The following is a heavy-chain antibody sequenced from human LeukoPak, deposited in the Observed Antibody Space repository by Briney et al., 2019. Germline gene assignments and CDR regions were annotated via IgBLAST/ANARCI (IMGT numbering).Heavy chain of an antibody. Sequence: WVRQAPGKGLEWVANIKQDGSEKYYVDSVKGRFTISRDNAKNSLSLQMNSLRAEDTAVYYCARMDIGLVRDWGQGTLVTVSS. D-gene: IGHD3-10*01. CDR2: IKQDGSEK. CDR3: ARMDIGLVRD. J-gene: IGHJ4*02. V-gene: IGHV3-7*01.